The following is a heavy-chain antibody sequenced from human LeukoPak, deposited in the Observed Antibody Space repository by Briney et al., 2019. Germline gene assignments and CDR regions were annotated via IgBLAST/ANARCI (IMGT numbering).Heavy chain of an antibody. V-gene: IGHV4-59*01. CDR3: ARVYYSSSYDYWYFDL. CDR1: GGSISGYY. J-gene: IGHJ2*01. Sequence: PSETLSFTRTVSGGSISGYYWSWIRQPPGKGLEWIGYIYYSGSTNYNRSLKSRVTISVDTSKNQFSLKLSSVTAADTAVYYCARVYYSSSYDYWYFDLWGRGTLVTVSS. D-gene: IGHD6-13*01. CDR2: IYYSGST.